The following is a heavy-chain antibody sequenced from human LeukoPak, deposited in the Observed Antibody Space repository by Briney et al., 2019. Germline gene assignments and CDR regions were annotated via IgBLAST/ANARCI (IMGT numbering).Heavy chain of an antibody. D-gene: IGHD1-14*01. CDR1: GFTFSSYA. CDR2: ISSNGGST. Sequence: GGSLRLSCAASGFTFSSYAMHWVRQAPGKGLEYVSAISSNGGSTYYANSVKGRFTISRDNSKNTLYLQMNSLRAEDTAVYYCAREHNQGGFDYWGQGTLVTVSS. J-gene: IGHJ4*02. CDR3: AREHNQGGFDY. V-gene: IGHV3-64*01.